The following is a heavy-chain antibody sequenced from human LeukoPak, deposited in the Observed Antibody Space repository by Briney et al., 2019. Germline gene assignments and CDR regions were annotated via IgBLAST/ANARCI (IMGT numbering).Heavy chain of an antibody. V-gene: IGHV1-69*06. Sequence: SVKVSGKASGGTFSSYAISWVRQAPGQGLEWMGGIIPIFGTANYAQKFQGRVTITADKSTSTAYMELSSLRSEDTAVYYCARDQTYYGSGSDAFDIWGQGTMVTVSS. J-gene: IGHJ3*02. CDR2: IIPIFGTA. D-gene: IGHD3-10*01. CDR1: GGTFSSYA. CDR3: ARDQTYYGSGSDAFDI.